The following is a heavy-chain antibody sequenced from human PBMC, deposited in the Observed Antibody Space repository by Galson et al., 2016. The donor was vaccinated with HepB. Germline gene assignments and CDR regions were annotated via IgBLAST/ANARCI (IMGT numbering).Heavy chain of an antibody. Sequence: LRLSCAASGFTFSDHYMTWIRQAPGRGLEWISYITSSSSFTNYADSVKGRFTISRDNAKNSLYLQMNSLRVEDTAVYYCARGPYAEAFDYWGQGTLVTVSS. CDR2: ITSSSSFT. CDR3: ARGPYAEAFDY. CDR1: GFTFSDHY. J-gene: IGHJ4*02. V-gene: IGHV3-11*06.